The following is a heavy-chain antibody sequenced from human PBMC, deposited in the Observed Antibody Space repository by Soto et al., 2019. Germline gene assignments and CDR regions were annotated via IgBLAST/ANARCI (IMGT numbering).Heavy chain of an antibody. V-gene: IGHV3-33*01. Sequence: QVQLVESGGGVVQPGRSLRLSCAASGFTFSSYGMHWVRQAPGKGLEWVAGRWYDGSNKYYADSVKGRFTISRDNSKNTLYLQMNRLRAEDTAVYYCASEPGRTITTWYFDLWGRGTLVTVSS. CDR1: GFTFSSYG. D-gene: IGHD1-1*01. CDR3: ASEPGRTITTWYFDL. CDR2: RWYDGSNK. J-gene: IGHJ2*01.